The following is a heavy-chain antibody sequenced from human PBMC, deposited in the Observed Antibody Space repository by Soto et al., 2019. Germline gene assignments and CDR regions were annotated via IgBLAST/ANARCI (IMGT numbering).Heavy chain of an antibody. Sequence: ASVTVSCKASVYTFNSYGISWVRQAPGQGLEWMGWISAYNGNTNYAQKLQGRVTMTTDTSTSTAYMELRSLRSDDTAVYYCARAPYYDYIWGSYPAGAEYYFDYWGQGTLVTVSS. CDR3: ARAPYYDYIWGSYPAGAEYYFDY. J-gene: IGHJ4*02. CDR2: ISAYNGNT. D-gene: IGHD3-16*02. V-gene: IGHV1-18*01. CDR1: VYTFNSYG.